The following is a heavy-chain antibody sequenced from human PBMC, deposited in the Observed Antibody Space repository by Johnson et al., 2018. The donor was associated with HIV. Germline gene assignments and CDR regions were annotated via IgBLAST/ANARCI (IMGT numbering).Heavy chain of an antibody. CDR3: ARPHIVVVTAGYAFDI. D-gene: IGHD2-21*02. Sequence: VQLVESGGGLVQPGGSLRLSCAASGFTFSSYDMHWVRQATGKGLEWVSAIGTAGDTYYPGSVKGRFTISRDNSKNTLYLQMNSLRAEDTAVYYCARPHIVVVTAGYAFDIWGQGTMVIVSS. V-gene: IGHV3-13*01. J-gene: IGHJ3*02. CDR1: GFTFSSYD. CDR2: IGTAGDT.